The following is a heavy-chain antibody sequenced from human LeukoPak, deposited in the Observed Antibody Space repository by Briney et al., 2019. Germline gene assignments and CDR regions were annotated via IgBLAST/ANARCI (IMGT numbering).Heavy chain of an antibody. CDR2: IKQDGSEK. Sequence: QPGGSLRLSCAASGFTFSSYWMSWVRQAPGKGLEWVANIKQDGSEKYYVDSVKGRFTISRDNAKNSLYLQMNSLRVEDTAVYYCASWAGTAAGFSGPFDYWGQGTLVTVSS. CDR3: ASWAGTAAGFSGPFDY. D-gene: IGHD6-13*01. J-gene: IGHJ4*02. CDR1: GFTFSSYW. V-gene: IGHV3-7*01.